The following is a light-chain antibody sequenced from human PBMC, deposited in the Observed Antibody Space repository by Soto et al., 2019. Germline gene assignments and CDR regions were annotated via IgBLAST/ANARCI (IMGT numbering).Light chain of an antibody. J-gene: IGKJ5*01. CDR3: QQYGSSPPIT. CDR1: QSVSSSY. V-gene: IGKV3-20*01. Sequence: EIVLTPSPGTLSLSPGERATLSCRPSQSVSSSYLAWYQQKPGQAPRLLIYGASSRATGIPDRFSGSGSGTDFTLTISRLEPEDFAVYYCQQYGSSPPITFGQGTRLEIK. CDR2: GAS.